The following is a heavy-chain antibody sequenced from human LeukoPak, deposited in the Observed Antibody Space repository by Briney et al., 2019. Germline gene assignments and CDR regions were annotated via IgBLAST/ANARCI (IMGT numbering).Heavy chain of an antibody. CDR3: AARIAAAGTGWFDP. CDR1: GGSISSGSYY. V-gene: IGHV4-61*02. J-gene: IGHJ5*02. Sequence: PSETLSLTCTVSGGSISSGSYYWSWIRQPAGKGLEWIGRIYTSGSTNYNPSLKSRVTISVDTSKNQFSLKLSSVTAADTAVYYCAARIAAAGTGWFDPWGQGTLVTVSS. D-gene: IGHD6-13*01. CDR2: IYTSGST.